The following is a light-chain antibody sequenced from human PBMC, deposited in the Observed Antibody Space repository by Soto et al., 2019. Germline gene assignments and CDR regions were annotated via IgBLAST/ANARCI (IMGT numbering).Light chain of an antibody. CDR1: QSVSNY. CDR3: QQYGRPSRT. Sequence: EIVLTQSPGTLSLSPGERATLSCRASQSVSNYLAWYQQKPGQAPRLLIYGASSRATGIPDRFSGSGSGTAFTLTISRLEPEDFAVYYYQQYGRPSRTFGQGTKVEIK. CDR2: GAS. J-gene: IGKJ1*01. V-gene: IGKV3-20*01.